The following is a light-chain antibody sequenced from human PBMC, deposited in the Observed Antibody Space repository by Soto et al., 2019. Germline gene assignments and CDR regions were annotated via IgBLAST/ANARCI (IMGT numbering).Light chain of an antibody. CDR1: SGTIASNY. V-gene: IGLV6-57*04. Sequence: NFMLTQLQSVSESPGKTVTISCTRSSGTIASNYVQWCQQRPGSAPTTVIYENNRRPSGVPDRFSGSIDSSSNSASLTISGLKTEDGADYYCQSYDPDILIFGGGTKLTVL. J-gene: IGLJ2*01. CDR3: QSYDPDILI. CDR2: ENN.